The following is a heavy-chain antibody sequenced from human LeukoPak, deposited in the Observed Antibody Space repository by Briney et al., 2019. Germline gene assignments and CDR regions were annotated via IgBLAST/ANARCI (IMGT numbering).Heavy chain of an antibody. Sequence: ASVKVSCKASGYTFTGYYIHWVRQAPGQGLEWMGWIKPSSGGTNYAQKFQGRVTMTRDTSISTAYMELSRLRSDDTAVYYCARANDFWSGSALPHFDYWGQGTLVTVSS. CDR2: IKPSSGGT. CDR3: ARANDFWSGSALPHFDY. J-gene: IGHJ4*02. V-gene: IGHV1-2*02. CDR1: GYTFTGYY. D-gene: IGHD3-3*01.